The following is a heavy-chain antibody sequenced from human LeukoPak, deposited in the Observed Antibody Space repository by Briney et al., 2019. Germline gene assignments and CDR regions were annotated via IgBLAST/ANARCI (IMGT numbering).Heavy chain of an antibody. CDR2: IYYSGST. V-gene: IGHV4-39*01. D-gene: IGHD3-10*01. CDR1: GGSISSSSYY. Sequence: SETLSLTCTVSGGSISSSSYYWGWIRQPPGKGLEWIGSIYYSGSTYYNPSLKSRVTISVGTSKNQFSLKLSSVTAADTAVYYCARQGNIVLWFGELGNYFDYWGQGTLVNVSS. J-gene: IGHJ4*02. CDR3: ARQGNIVLWFGELGNYFDY.